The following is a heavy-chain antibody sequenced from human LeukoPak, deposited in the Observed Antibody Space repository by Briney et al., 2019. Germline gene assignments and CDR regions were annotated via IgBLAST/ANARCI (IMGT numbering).Heavy chain of an antibody. Sequence: GGSLRLSCAASGFIFSSYAMSWVRQAPGKGLEWVANIKQDGSEKYYVDSVKGRFTISRDNAKNSLYLQMNSLRVEDTAVYYCAKDRSDNSTWYVGSHWGQGTLVTVSS. J-gene: IGHJ4*02. V-gene: IGHV3-7*03. CDR1: GFIFSSYA. CDR2: IKQDGSEK. CDR3: AKDRSDNSTWYVGSH. D-gene: IGHD2/OR15-2a*01.